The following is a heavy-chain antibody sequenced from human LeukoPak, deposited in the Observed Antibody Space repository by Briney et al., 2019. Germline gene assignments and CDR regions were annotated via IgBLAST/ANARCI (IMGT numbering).Heavy chain of an antibody. CDR1: GGTFSSYA. CDR2: ISAYNGNT. Sequence: ASVKVSCKASGGTFSSYAISWVRQAPGQGLEWMGWISAYNGNTNYAQKLQGRVTMTTDTSTSTAYMELRSLRSDDTAVYYCARSYSSSWYGYYYYYMDVWGKGTTVTISS. D-gene: IGHD6-13*01. J-gene: IGHJ6*03. V-gene: IGHV1-18*01. CDR3: ARSYSSSWYGYYYYYMDV.